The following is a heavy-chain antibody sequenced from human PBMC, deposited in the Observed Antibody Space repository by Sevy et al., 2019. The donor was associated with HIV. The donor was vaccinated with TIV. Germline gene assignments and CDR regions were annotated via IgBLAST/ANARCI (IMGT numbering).Heavy chain of an antibody. CDR3: ARDWGSVH. J-gene: IGHJ4*02. V-gene: IGHV3-7*01. D-gene: IGHD3-16*01. CDR2: IKQDGSEK. CDR1: GFTFSTYD. Sequence: GGSLRLSCAASGFTFSTYDMHWVRQAPGKGLEWVANIKQDGSEKYYVDSVKGRFTISRDNAKNSLYLQMNSLRAEDTAVYYCARDWGSVHWGQGTLVTVSS.